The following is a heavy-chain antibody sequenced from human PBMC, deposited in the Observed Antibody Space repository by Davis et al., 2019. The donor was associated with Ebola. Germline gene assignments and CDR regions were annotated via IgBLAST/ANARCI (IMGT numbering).Heavy chain of an antibody. D-gene: IGHD3-22*01. CDR3: ARTDYYDSSGYHY. CDR1: GFTFDDYR. CDR2: ISNSGSSI. Sequence: GESLKISCAASGFTFDDYRMSWIRQAPGKGLEWVSYISNSGSSIYYADSVKGRFTISRDNSKNTLYLQMNSLRAEDTAVYYCARTDYYDSSGYHYWGQGTLVTVSS. V-gene: IGHV3-11*04. J-gene: IGHJ4*02.